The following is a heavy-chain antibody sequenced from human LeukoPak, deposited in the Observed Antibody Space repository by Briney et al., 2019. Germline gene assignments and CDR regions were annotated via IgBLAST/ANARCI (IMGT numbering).Heavy chain of an antibody. CDR3: ASHGDYSFDY. J-gene: IGHJ4*02. V-gene: IGHV4-59*08. Sequence: PSETLSLTCTVSGGSISRYYWSWIRQPPGKGLEWIGYIYYSGSTNYNPSLKSRVTISVDTSKNQFSLKLSSVTAADTAVYYCASHGDYSFDYWGQGHLVIVSA. D-gene: IGHD4-17*01. CDR1: GGSISRYY. CDR2: IYYSGST.